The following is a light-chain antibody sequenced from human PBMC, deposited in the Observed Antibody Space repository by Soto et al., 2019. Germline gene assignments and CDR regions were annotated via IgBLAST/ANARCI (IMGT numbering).Light chain of an antibody. CDR3: QQSYSTPL. J-gene: IGKJ4*01. CDR1: QSISSY. V-gene: IGKV1-39*01. CDR2: AAS. Sequence: DIQMTQSPSSLSASVGDRVTITCRASQSISSYLNWYQQKPGKAPNLLIYAASSLQSGVPSRFSGSGSGTDFTLTISSLQPEEFATYYCQQSYSTPLFGGGTKVEIK.